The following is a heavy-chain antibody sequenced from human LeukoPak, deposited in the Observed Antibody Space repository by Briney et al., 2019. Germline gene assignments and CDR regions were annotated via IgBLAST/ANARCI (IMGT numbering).Heavy chain of an antibody. D-gene: IGHD6-13*01. J-gene: IGHJ4*02. CDR1: GYTFASHG. CDR3: ARTIAAPFTHYFDY. Sequence: GASVKVSCKASGYTFASHGITWVRQAPGQGLEWMGWININNGETNYAQNVRARVTMTTDTSTNTAYMELWSLRSDDTAIYYCARTIAAPFTHYFDYWGQGTLVTAAS. V-gene: IGHV1-18*01. CDR2: ININNGET.